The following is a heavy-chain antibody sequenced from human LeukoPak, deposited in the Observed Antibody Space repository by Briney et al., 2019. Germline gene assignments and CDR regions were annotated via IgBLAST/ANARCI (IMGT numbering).Heavy chain of an antibody. CDR1: GDTFSRYA. V-gene: IGHV1-69*13. CDR2: IIPIFGTA. J-gene: IGHJ3*02. Sequence: SVKVSCKASGDTFSRYAISWVRQAPGQGLKWMGGIIPIFGTADYAQKFQGRVTITADESTSTAYMELSSLRSEGTAVYYCARGRPYAFDIWGQGTMVTVSS. CDR3: ARGRPYAFDI.